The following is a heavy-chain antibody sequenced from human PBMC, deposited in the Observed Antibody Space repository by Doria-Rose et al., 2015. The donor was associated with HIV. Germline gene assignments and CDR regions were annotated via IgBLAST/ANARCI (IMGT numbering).Heavy chain of an antibody. D-gene: IGHD6-13*01. J-gene: IGHJ4*02. CDR1: GVSLSSPGMG. Sequence: VTLKESGPVLVKPTETLTLTCTVSGVSLSSPGMGVSWIRQPPGKALEWLAHTFSDDARSYKTSLKSRLTISRGTSKSQVVLTMTDMDPVDTATYYCARIKSSRWYHKYYFDFWGQGTLVIVSA. CDR3: ARIKSSRWYHKYYFDF. CDR2: TFSDDAR. V-gene: IGHV2-26*01.